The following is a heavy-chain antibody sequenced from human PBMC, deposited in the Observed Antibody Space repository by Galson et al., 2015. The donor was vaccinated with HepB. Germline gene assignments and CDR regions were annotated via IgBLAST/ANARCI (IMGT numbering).Heavy chain of an antibody. V-gene: IGHV4-59*01. CDR3: ARGGYYNWFDP. Sequence: SETLSLTCTVSGGSISSYYWSWIRQPPGKGLEWIGYIYYSGSTNYNPSLKSRVTISVDTSKNQFSLKLSSVTAADTAVYYCARGGYYNWFDPWGQGTLVTVSS. J-gene: IGHJ5*02. D-gene: IGHD3-22*01. CDR1: GGSISSYY. CDR2: IYYSGST.